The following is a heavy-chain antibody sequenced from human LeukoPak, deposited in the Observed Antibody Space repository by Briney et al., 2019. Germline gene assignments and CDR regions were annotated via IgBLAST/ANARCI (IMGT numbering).Heavy chain of an antibody. J-gene: IGHJ6*03. V-gene: IGHV3-30*02. CDR3: AKVASVATLHYYYYMDV. CDR2: IRYDGSNK. CDR1: GFTFSSYG. D-gene: IGHD5-12*01. Sequence: GGSLRLSCAAPGFTFSSYGMHWVRQAPGKGLEWVAFIRYDGSNKYYADSVKGRFTISRDNSKNTLCLQMNSLRAEDTAVYYCAKVASVATLHYYYYMDVWGKGTTVTVSS.